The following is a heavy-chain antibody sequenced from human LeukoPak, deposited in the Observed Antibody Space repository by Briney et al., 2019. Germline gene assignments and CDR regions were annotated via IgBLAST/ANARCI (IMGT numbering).Heavy chain of an antibody. D-gene: IGHD3-22*01. V-gene: IGHV3-66*01. CDR2: IYSGGTS. CDR1: GFSVSSNY. J-gene: IGHJ5*02. Sequence: GGSLRLSCAASGFSVSSNYMSWVRQAPGKGLEWVSVIYSGGTSYSADSVKGRFTISRDNSKNTLYLQMNSLRAEDTAVYYCARDLGQYYDTSDNWFDPWGQGTLVTVSS. CDR3: ARDLGQYYDTSDNWFDP.